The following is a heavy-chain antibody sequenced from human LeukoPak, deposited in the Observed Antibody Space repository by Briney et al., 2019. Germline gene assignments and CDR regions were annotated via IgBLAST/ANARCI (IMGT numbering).Heavy chain of an antibody. J-gene: IGHJ4*02. CDR3: ARETTDYHDSSGYTPFDY. CDR2: ISAYKGNT. CDR1: GYTFTSYG. Sequence: GASVKVSCKASGYTFTSYGISWVRQAPGQGLEWMGWISAYKGNTNYAQKLQGRVTMTTDTSTSTAYMELRSLRSDDTAVYYCARETTDYHDSSGYTPFDYWGQGTLVTVSS. D-gene: IGHD3-22*01. V-gene: IGHV1-18*01.